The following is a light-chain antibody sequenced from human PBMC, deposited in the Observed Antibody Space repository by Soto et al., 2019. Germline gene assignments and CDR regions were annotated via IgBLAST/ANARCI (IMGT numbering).Light chain of an antibody. V-gene: IGLV2-14*01. Sequence: QSALTQPASVSGSPGQSITISCTGSSSDIGYYNYVSWYQQHPGKAPKLMIYEVNNRPSGVSNRFSGSKSGITASLTISGLQSEDEADYYCSSYTTFTTVLFGGGTQLTVL. CDR1: SSDIGYYNY. CDR3: SSYTTFTTVL. J-gene: IGLJ2*01. CDR2: EVN.